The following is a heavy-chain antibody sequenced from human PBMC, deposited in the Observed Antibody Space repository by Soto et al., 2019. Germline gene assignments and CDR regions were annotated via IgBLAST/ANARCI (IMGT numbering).Heavy chain of an antibody. CDR1: ESTVSRDW. V-gene: IGHV3-7*01. CDR2: TNQDGSEK. Sequence: EVHLVESGGGLVQTGGSLRLSCAISESTVSRDWMNWVRQAPGKGLEWVAHTNQDGSEKYYADSVKGRFTIYRDNAKKSLYLQMTSLIAGDTASYYCSGGVRDAFCGQGTLVTVSS. D-gene: IGHD3-16*01. CDR3: SGGVRDAF. J-gene: IGHJ4*02.